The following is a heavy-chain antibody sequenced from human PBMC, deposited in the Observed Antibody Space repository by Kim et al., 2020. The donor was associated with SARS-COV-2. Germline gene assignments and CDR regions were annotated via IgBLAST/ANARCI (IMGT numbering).Heavy chain of an antibody. CDR1: EFTFSDYA. CDR2: ISGSGGST. J-gene: IGHJ4*02. Sequence: GGSLRLSCAASEFTFSDYAMSWVRQAPGKGLEWVSAISGSGGSTYYADSVKGRFTISRDNSKNTLYLQMNSLRAEDTAVYYCAKPAIVGPTKGYFDYWGQGTLVTVSS. D-gene: IGHD1-26*01. V-gene: IGHV3-23*01. CDR3: AKPAIVGPTKGYFDY.